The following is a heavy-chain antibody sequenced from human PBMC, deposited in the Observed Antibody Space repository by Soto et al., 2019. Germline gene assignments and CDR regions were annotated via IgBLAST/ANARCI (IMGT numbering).Heavy chain of an antibody. Sequence: GDSLKISCKGSGYSFTSYWIGWVRQMPGKGLEWMGIIYPGDSDTRYSPSFQGQVTMSADKSISTASLQWSSLKASDNPMYYCGRHLRDSLIQLWSGMDVWGQGTTVKVSS. CDR2: IYPGDSDT. J-gene: IGHJ6*02. D-gene: IGHD5-18*01. V-gene: IGHV5-51*01. CDR1: GYSFTSYW. CDR3: GRHLRDSLIQLWSGMDV.